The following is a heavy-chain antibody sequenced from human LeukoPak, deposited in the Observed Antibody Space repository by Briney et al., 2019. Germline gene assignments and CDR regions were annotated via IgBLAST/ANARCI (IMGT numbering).Heavy chain of an antibody. V-gene: IGHV3-43D*03. CDR1: GFTFDDYA. Sequence: GGSLRLSXAASGFTFDDYAMHWVRQAPGKGLEWVSLISWDGGSTYYADSVKGRFTISRDNSKNSLYLQMNSLRAEDTALYYRAKGQYQLLYFYFDYWGQGTLVTVSS. J-gene: IGHJ4*02. CDR2: ISWDGGST. D-gene: IGHD2-2*02. CDR3: AKGQYQLLYFYFDY.